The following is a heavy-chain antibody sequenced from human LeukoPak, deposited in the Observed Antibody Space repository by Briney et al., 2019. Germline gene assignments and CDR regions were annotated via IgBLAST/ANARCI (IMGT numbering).Heavy chain of an antibody. Sequence: PPETLSLTCAVYAGSFSGYYWSWIRQPPGKGLEWIGEINHSGSTNYNPSLKSRVTTSVDTSKNQFSLKLSSVTAADTAVYYCARVRKQQLVRGWFDPWGQGTLVTVSS. D-gene: IGHD6-13*01. J-gene: IGHJ5*02. V-gene: IGHV4-34*01. CDR2: INHSGST. CDR3: ARVRKQQLVRGWFDP. CDR1: AGSFSGYY.